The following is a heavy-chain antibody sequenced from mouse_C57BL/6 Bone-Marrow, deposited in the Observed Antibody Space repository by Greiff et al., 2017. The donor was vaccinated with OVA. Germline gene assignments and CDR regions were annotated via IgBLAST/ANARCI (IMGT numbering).Heavy chain of an antibody. Sequence: QVQLQQPGAELVMPGASVKLSCKASGYTFTSYWMHWVKQRPGQGLEWIGEIDPSDSYTNYNQKFKGKSTLTVDKSSSTAYMQLSSLTSEDSAVYYCARAPHYYGSSSTGFAYWGQGTLVTVSA. CDR3: ARAPHYYGSSSTGFAY. V-gene: IGHV1-69*01. CDR2: IDPSDSYT. J-gene: IGHJ3*01. CDR1: GYTFTSYW. D-gene: IGHD1-1*01.